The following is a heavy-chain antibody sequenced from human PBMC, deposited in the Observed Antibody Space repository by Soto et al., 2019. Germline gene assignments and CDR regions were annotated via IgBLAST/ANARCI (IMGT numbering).Heavy chain of an antibody. Sequence: QVQLVESGGGVVQPGRSLRLSCAASGFTFSSYGMHWVRQAPGKGLEWVAVIWYDGSNKYYADSVKGRFTISRDNSKNTLYLQMNSLRAEDTAVYYCARGDVIYQTYYYDSSGYLPFYYWGQGTLVTVSS. CDR3: ARGDVIYQTYYYDSSGYLPFYY. D-gene: IGHD3-22*01. CDR2: IWYDGSNK. J-gene: IGHJ4*02. CDR1: GFTFSSYG. V-gene: IGHV3-33*01.